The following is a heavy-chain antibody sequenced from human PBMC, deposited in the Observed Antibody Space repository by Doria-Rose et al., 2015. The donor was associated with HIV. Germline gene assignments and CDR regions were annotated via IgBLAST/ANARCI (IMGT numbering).Heavy chain of an antibody. Sequence: QITLTESGPVLVKPTETLTLTCTVSGVSLSSPGMGVSWIRQPPGKALEWLANIFSDDERSYKTSLKSRLTISRGTSKSQVVLTMTDMGPVDTATYYCARIKSSRWYHKYYFDFRDQGTLVIVSA. CDR1: GVSLSSPGMG. CDR3: ARIKSSRWYHKYYFDF. V-gene: IGHV2-26*01. J-gene: IGHJ4*02. D-gene: IGHD6-13*01. CDR2: IFSDDER.